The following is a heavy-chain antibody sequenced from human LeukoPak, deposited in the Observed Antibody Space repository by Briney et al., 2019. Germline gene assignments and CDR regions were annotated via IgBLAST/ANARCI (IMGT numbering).Heavy chain of an antibody. D-gene: IGHD3-22*01. V-gene: IGHV1-58*02. J-gene: IGHJ6*02. CDR3: AAAYDSSGYYGYYYYYGMDV. Sequence: SVKVSCKASGFTFSSSAMQWVRQARGQRLEWIGWIVVGSGNTNYAQKFQERVTITRDMSTSTAYMELSSLRSEDTAVYYCAAAYDSSGYYGYYYYYGMDVWGQGTTVTVSS. CDR1: GFTFSSSA. CDR2: IVVGSGNT.